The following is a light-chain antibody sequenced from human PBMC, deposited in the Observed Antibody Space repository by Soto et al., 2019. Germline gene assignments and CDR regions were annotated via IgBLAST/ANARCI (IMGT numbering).Light chain of an antibody. Sequence: DIQMTQSPSTLSASVGDRVSITCRASESISSWLAWYQQKPGKAPKILINKATNLESGVPSRFSGSGSGTESKLTISSPQPDDFAPYYCEQYNTYPFTFGGRTKVEIK. J-gene: IGKJ4*01. V-gene: IGKV1-5*03. CDR1: ESISSW. CDR3: EQYNTYPFT. CDR2: KAT.